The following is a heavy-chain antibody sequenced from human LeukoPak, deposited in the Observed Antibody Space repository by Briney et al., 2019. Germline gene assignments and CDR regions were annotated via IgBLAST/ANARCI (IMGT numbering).Heavy chain of an antibody. CDR1: GGSFSGYY. CDR3: ARDTFRDYVWGSYRSPFDY. Sequence: SETLSLTCAVYGGSFSGYYWSWIRQPPGKGLEWIGEINHSGSTNYNPSLKSRVTISVDTSKNQFSLKLSSVTAADTAVYYCARDTFRDYVWGSYRSPFDYWGQGTLVTVSS. CDR2: INHSGST. V-gene: IGHV4-34*01. J-gene: IGHJ4*02. D-gene: IGHD3-16*02.